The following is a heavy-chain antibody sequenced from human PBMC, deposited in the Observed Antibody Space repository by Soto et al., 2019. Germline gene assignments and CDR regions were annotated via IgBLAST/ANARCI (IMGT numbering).Heavy chain of an antibody. V-gene: IGHV3-33*01. CDR2: IWYDGSNK. CDR1: GFTFSSYG. J-gene: IGHJ4*02. Sequence: QVQLVESGGGVVQPGRSLRLSCAASGFTFSSYGMHWVRQAPGKGLEWVAVIWYDGSNKYYADSVKGRFTISRDNSKNTLYLQMNSLRAEDTAVYYCARFEASHLRYFDYWGKGTLVTVSS. CDR3: ARFEASHLRYFDY. D-gene: IGHD2-2*01.